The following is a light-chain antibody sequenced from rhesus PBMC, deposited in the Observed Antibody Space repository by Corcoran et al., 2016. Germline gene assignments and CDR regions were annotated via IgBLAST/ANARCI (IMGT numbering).Light chain of an antibody. CDR3: QHYYDNPRT. CDR2: AAY. J-gene: IGKJ1*01. Sequence: DIQMTQSPSALSASVGDRVTISCRASQNIYSDLAWYQQKPGKALNLLIYAAYSLQTGIPSRFSGSGSGTDFTLTISSLQPEDSATYYCQHYYDNPRTFGQGTKVEIK. V-gene: IGKV1S12*01. CDR1: QNIYSD.